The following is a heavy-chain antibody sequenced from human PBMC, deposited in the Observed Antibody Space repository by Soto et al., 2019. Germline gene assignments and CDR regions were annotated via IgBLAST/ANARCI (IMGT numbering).Heavy chain of an antibody. J-gene: IGHJ4*02. D-gene: IGHD5-12*01. CDR1: GGSISSGGYY. CDR2: IYYSGST. Sequence: SETLSLTCTVSGGSISSGGYYWSWIRQHPGKGLEWIGYIYYSGSTYYNPSLKSRVTISVDTSKNQFSLKLSSVTAADTAVYYCARGSGYSDTSHLDYWGQGTLVTVSS. V-gene: IGHV4-31*03. CDR3: ARGSGYSDTSHLDY.